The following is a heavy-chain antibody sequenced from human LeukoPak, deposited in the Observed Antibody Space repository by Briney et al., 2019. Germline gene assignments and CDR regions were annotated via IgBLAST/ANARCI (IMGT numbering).Heavy chain of an antibody. CDR1: GYTFTSYY. D-gene: IGHD3-10*01. V-gene: IGHV1-46*01. CDR3: ARGVPSSGSYTYYYYMDV. Sequence: ASVKVSCKASGYTFTSYYMHWVRQAPGQGLEWMGIINPSGGSTSYAQKFQGRVTMTRDMSTSTVYMELSSLRSEDTAVYYCARGVPSSGSYTYYYYMDVWGKGTTVTVSS. CDR2: INPSGGST. J-gene: IGHJ6*03.